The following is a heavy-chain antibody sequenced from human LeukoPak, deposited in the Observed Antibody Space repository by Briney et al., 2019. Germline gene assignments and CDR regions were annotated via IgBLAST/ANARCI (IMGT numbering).Heavy chain of an antibody. J-gene: IGHJ6*04. Sequence: SGTLSLTCAVPGGSISSSNWWSWVRQPPGKGLEWIGEIYHSGSTNYNPSLKSRVTISVDKSKTQFSLKLSSVTAADTAVYYCAIGTRYCSGGSCYLHYYGMDVWGKGTTVTVSS. V-gene: IGHV4-4*02. CDR2: IYHSGST. CDR1: GGSISSSNW. CDR3: AIGTRYCSGGSCYLHYYGMDV. D-gene: IGHD2-15*01.